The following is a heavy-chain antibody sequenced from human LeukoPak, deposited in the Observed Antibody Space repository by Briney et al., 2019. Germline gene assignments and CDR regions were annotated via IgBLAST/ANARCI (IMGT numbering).Heavy chain of an antibody. J-gene: IGHJ3*02. CDR1: GYTFTSYG. Sequence: GASVKVSCKASGYTFTSYGISRVRQAPGQGLEWMGWISAYNGNTNYAQKLQGRVTMTTDTSTSTAYMELRSLRSDDTAVYYCARDLDGYYGSGSPDDAFDIWGQGTMVTVSS. V-gene: IGHV1-18*01. CDR3: ARDLDGYYGSGSPDDAFDI. D-gene: IGHD3-10*01. CDR2: ISAYNGNT.